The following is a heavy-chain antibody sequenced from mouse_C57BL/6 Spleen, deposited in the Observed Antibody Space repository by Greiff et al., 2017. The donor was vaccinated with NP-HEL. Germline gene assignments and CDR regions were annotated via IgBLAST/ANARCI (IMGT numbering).Heavy chain of an antibody. D-gene: IGHD1-1*01. Sequence: EVKVVESGGGLVKPGGSLKLSCAASGFTFSSYAMSWVRQTPEKRLEWVATISDGGSYTYYPDNVKGRFTISRDHAKNNLYLQMSHLKAEDTAMYYWARASSYADMDYWGQGTSVTVSS. CDR1: GFTFSSYA. CDR2: ISDGGSYT. J-gene: IGHJ4*01. V-gene: IGHV5-4*03. CDR3: ARASSYADMDY.